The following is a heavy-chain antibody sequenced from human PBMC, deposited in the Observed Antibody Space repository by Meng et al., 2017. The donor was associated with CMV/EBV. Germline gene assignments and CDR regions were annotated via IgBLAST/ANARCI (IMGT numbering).Heavy chain of an antibody. J-gene: IGHJ6*02. V-gene: IGHV3-21*03. CDR2: ISSSSSYI. D-gene: IGHD3-3*01. CDR1: GFTFSSYS. Sequence: GGSLRLSCAASGFTFSSYSMNWVRQAPGKGLEWVSSISSSSSYICYADSVKGRFTISRDNAKNSLYLQMNSLKTEDTAVYYCTTDPLITIFGSHYGMDVWGQGTTVTVSS. CDR3: TTDPLITIFGSHYGMDV.